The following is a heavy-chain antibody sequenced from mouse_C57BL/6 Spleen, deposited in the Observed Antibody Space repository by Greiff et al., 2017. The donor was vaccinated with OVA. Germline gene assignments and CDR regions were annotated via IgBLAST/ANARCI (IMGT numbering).Heavy chain of an antibody. Sequence: DVQLQESGGDLVKPGGSLKLSCAASGFTFSSYGMSWVRQTPDKRLEWVATISSGGSYTYYPDCVKGRFTISRDNAKNTLYLQMSSLKSEYTAMYYCARPRYGDVYYFDYWGQGTTLTVSS. J-gene: IGHJ2*01. CDR2: ISSGGSYT. D-gene: IGHD1-1*01. CDR3: ARPRYGDVYYFDY. CDR1: GFTFSSYG. V-gene: IGHV5-6*01.